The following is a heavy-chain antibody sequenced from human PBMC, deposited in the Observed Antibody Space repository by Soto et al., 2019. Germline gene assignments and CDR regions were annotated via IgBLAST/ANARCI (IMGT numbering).Heavy chain of an antibody. D-gene: IGHD2-15*01. CDR3: ARGQRGGALKESSLFDP. CDR1: GGSINSGGYS. J-gene: IGHJ5*02. CDR2: IYVSGGT. V-gene: IGHV4-30-2*01. Sequence: KPSETLSLTCAVSGGSINSGGYSWSWIRQPPGKGLEWIGYIYVSGGTYYNPSLKSRVTISVDTSKNQFSLRLTSVTAAGTAVYFCARGQRGGALKESSLFDPWGQGTLVTVSS.